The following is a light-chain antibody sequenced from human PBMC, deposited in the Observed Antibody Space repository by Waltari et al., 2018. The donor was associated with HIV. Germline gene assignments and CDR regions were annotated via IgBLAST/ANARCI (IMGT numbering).Light chain of an antibody. CDR1: QSSDNW. Sequence: DIQMTQSPSNLSASVGDTVVITCRASQSSDNWLAWYQQKPGRAPRLLVSRTSLLESGVSSRFRGSGSGTEFTLTIRSLRPDDIGTYYCQQYSTHYAFGQGTRVE. V-gene: IGKV1-5*03. CDR2: RTS. J-gene: IGKJ2*01. CDR3: QQYSTHYA.